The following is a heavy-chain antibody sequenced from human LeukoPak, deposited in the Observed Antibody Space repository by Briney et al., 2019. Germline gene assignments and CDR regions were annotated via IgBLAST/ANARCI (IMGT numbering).Heavy chain of an antibody. CDR1: GGSISSYY. Sequence: SETLSLTCTVSGGSISSYYWSWIRQPPGKGLEWIGYIYYSGTTNYNPSLKSRVTISVDTSKNQFSLKLSSVTAADTAVYYCARRGYSRSYDYWGQGTLVTVSS. CDR3: ARRGYSRSYDY. J-gene: IGHJ4*02. CDR2: IYYSGTT. D-gene: IGHD6-13*01. V-gene: IGHV4-59*12.